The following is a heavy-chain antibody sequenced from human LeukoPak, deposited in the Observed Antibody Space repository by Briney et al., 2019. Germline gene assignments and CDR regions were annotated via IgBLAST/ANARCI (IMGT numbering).Heavy chain of an antibody. D-gene: IGHD3-10*01. Sequence: GGSLRLSCAASGFTFSTYWMHWVRQAPGKGLVWVSRISSDGSITSYADSVKGRFTISRDNAKNTLYLQMNSLRAEDTAVYYCAKDKYGSGPDAFDIWGQGTMVTVSS. CDR3: AKDKYGSGPDAFDI. CDR2: ISSDGSIT. CDR1: GFTFSTYW. V-gene: IGHV3-74*01. J-gene: IGHJ3*02.